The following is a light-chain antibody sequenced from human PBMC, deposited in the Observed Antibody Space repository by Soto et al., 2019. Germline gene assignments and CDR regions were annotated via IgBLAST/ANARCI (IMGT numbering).Light chain of an antibody. J-gene: IGLJ2*01. CDR1: SSNIGSYS. CDR2: ENY. CDR3: GARDGSLTGGV. Sequence: QSVLTQPPSVSAAPGQKVTISCSGSSSNIGSYSVSWYQQLPGTAPKLLIYENYERPSGIPDRFSGSKSGTSATLGITGLQTGDEADYYCGARDGSLTGGVFGGGTKLTVL. V-gene: IGLV1-51*02.